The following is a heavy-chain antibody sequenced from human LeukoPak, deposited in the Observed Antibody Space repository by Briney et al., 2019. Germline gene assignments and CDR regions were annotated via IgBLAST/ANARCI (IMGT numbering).Heavy chain of an antibody. CDR2: ISSSGSTI. Sequence: PGGPLRLSCAASGFTFSDYYMSWIRQAPGKGLEWVSYISSSGSTIYYADSVKGRFTISRDNAKNSLYLQMNSLRAEDTAVYYCARAGLRYFDWNPPDYWGQGTLVTVSS. V-gene: IGHV3-11*01. CDR1: GFTFSDYY. CDR3: ARAGLRYFDWNPPDY. D-gene: IGHD3-9*01. J-gene: IGHJ4*02.